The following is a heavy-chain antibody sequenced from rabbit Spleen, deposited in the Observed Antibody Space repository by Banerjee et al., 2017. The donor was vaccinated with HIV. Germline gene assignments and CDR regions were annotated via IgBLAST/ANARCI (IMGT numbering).Heavy chain of an antibody. J-gene: IGHJ6*01. CDR2: INAVTGKA. CDR1: GVSFSSNYY. V-gene: IGHV1S40*01. Sequence: QSLEESGGDLVQPEGSLTLTCTASGVSFSSNYYMCWVRQAPGKGLEWIACINAVTGKAVYASWAKGRFTISKTSSTTVTLQMTSLTAADTATYFCARDSGTSFSSYGMDLWGQGTLVTVS. D-gene: IGHD8-1*01. CDR3: ARDSGTSFSSYGMDL.